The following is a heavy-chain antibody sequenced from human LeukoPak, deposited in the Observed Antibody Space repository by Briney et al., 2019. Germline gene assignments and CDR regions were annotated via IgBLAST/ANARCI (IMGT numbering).Heavy chain of an antibody. V-gene: IGHV3-30-3*01. CDR3: ARVFLPLIAAAGVCDY. CDR1: GFTFSSYA. J-gene: IGHJ4*02. Sequence: TGGSLRLSCAASGFTFSSYAMHWVRQAPGKGLEWVAVISYDGSNKYYADSVKGRFTISRDNSKNTLYLQMNSLRAEDTAVYYCARVFLPLIAAAGVCDYWGQGTLVTVSS. CDR2: ISYDGSNK. D-gene: IGHD6-13*01.